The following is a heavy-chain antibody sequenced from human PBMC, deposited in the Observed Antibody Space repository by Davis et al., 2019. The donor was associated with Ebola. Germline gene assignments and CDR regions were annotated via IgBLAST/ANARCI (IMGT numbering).Heavy chain of an antibody. CDR1: GNTISTYT. CDR2: IIPLFGTT. J-gene: IGHJ6*04. V-gene: IGHV1-69*13. CDR3: ARGYGDYPYYYGMDD. D-gene: IGHD4-17*01. Sequence: SVKVSCKASGNTISTYTIDWVRQAPGQGLEWMGGIIPLFGTTNYAQKFRSRVTITADESTSTAYMELSSLRSEDTAVYYCARGYGDYPYYYGMDDWGKGTTVTVSS.